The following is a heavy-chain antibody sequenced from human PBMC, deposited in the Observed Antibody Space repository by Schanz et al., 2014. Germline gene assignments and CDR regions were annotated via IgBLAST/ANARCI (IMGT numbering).Heavy chain of an antibody. CDR1: GDSISSYY. J-gene: IGHJ6*02. CDR3: ARDGRLRLGELSKTHYYYGMDV. CDR2: IYTSGTT. V-gene: IGHV4-4*07. D-gene: IGHD3-16*02. Sequence: QVQLQESGPGLVKPSETLSLTCTVSGDSISSYYWSWIRQPAGKGLEWIGRIYTSGTTNYNPSLKSRLPFTIDTSKHQFSLRLPSVTAADTAVYYCARDGRLRLGELSKTHYYYGMDVWGQGTTVTVSS.